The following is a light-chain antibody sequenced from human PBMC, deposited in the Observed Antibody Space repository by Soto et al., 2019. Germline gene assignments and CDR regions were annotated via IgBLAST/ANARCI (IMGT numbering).Light chain of an antibody. Sequence: QSVLTQPPSASGSPGQSVPISCTGTSSDVGGYNYVSWYQQHPGKVPKLMVYEVNKRPSGVPDRFSGSKSGNTASLTVSGLQAEDEADYYCTSYAGGNNVFGTGTKLTVL. V-gene: IGLV2-8*01. CDR2: EVN. CDR1: SSDVGGYNY. CDR3: TSYAGGNNV. J-gene: IGLJ1*01.